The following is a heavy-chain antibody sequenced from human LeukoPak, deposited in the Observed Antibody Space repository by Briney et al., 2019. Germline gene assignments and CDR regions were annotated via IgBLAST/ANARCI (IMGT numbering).Heavy chain of an antibody. CDR1: GFTVSSNY. CDR3: ARDSNYYGSGSYYNQ. J-gene: IGHJ4*02. Sequence: GGSLRLSCAASGFTVSSNYMSWVRQAPGKGLEWVSVIYSGGSTYYADSVKGRFTISRDNSKNTLYLQMNSLRAEDTAVYYCARDSNYYGSGSYYNQWGQGTLVTVSS. CDR2: IYSGGST. V-gene: IGHV3-53*01. D-gene: IGHD3-10*01.